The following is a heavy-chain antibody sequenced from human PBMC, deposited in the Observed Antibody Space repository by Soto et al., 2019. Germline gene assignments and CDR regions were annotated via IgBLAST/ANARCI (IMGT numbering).Heavy chain of an antibody. D-gene: IGHD3-10*01. CDR1: GGSISSYY. CDR3: ARGITMVRGVIPRPYFDY. Sequence: PSETLSLTCTVSGGSISSYYWSWIRQPPGKGLEWIGEINHSGSTNYNPSLKSRVTISVDTSKNQFSLKLSSMTAADTAVYYCARGITMVRGVIPRPYFDYWGQGTLVTVSS. CDR2: INHSGST. J-gene: IGHJ4*02. V-gene: IGHV4-59*12.